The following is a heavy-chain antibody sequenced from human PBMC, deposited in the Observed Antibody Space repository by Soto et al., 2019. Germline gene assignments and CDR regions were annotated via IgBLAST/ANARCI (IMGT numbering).Heavy chain of an antibody. CDR1: GFTFSSYA. D-gene: IGHD2-2*01. CDR2: ISYDGSNK. V-gene: IGHV3-30-3*01. CDR3: ARDNGGYENYFDY. Sequence: QVQLVESGGGVVQPGRSLRLSCAASGFTFSSYAMHWVRQAPGKGLEWVAVISYDGSNKYYADSVKGRFTISRDNSKNTLYLQMNSLRAEDTAVYYCARDNGGYENYFDYWGQGTLVTVSS. J-gene: IGHJ4*02.